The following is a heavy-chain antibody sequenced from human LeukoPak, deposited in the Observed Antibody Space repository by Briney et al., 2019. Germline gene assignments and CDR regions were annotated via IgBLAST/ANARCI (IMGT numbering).Heavy chain of an antibody. CDR2: IYSSGRT. V-gene: IGHV4-39*07. Sequence: SETLSLTCTVSGVSIISTNSYWGWIRQSPRTGLEWIGNIYSSGRTYYNPSLNSRVTISIDMSENQFSLKLTSVTAADTAVYYCARKGEGPATGIDYWGQGTLVTASS. CDR3: ARKGEGPATGIDY. D-gene: IGHD2-15*01. CDR1: GVSIISTNSY. J-gene: IGHJ4*02.